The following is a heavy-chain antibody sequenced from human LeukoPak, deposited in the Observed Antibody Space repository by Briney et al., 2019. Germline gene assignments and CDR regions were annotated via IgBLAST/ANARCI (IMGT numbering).Heavy chain of an antibody. CDR1: GFTFSNYA. Sequence: GGSLNLSCAASGFTFSNYAMNWVRQPPGKGLEWVSRISGSVGITFYADSVKGRFTISRDNSTNTLYMQMNSLRAEDTAVYYCAKVTSESDTFDTWGQGKMRSVSS. CDR2: ISGSVGIT. J-gene: IGHJ3*02. CDR3: AKVTSESDTFDT. V-gene: IGHV3-23*01.